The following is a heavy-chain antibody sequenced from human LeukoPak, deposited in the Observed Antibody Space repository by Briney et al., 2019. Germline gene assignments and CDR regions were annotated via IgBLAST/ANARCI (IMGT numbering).Heavy chain of an antibody. Sequence: GGSLRLSCAASGFTFSNFWMSWVRQAPGKGLEWVANIKQDGSETHYVDSVEGRFTISRDNAKNSLYLQMNSLRAEDTAIYYCARLIALDYWGQGTLVTVSS. CDR2: IKQDGSET. CDR1: GFTFSNFW. J-gene: IGHJ4*02. D-gene: IGHD3-16*01. CDR3: ARLIALDY. V-gene: IGHV3-7*01.